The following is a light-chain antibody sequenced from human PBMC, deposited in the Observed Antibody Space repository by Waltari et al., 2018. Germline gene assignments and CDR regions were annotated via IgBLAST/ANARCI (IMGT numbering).Light chain of an antibody. CDR1: QSVRTN. V-gene: IGKV3-15*01. CDR2: GAS. Sequence: VLLTQSPASLSVSPGDTVILSCRASQSVRTNLVWYQQKAGQAPRTLIYGASTRAGGDPSRLSGSGSETDFTLIISSLQSEDAAVYFCQQYYVWPPITFGGGTKLEI. CDR3: QQYYVWPPIT. J-gene: IGKJ4*01.